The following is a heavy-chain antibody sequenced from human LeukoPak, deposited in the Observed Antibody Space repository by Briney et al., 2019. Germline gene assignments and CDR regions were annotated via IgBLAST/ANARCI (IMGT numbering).Heavy chain of an antibody. Sequence: GESLKISCKGSGYSFTSYWIGWVRQMPGKGLEWMGIIYPGDSDTRYSPSFQGQVTISADKSISTAYLQWSSLKASDTAMYYCARLIAVAGTGGIVDYWGQGTLVTVSS. V-gene: IGHV5-51*01. CDR1: GYSFTSYW. J-gene: IGHJ4*02. D-gene: IGHD6-19*01. CDR3: ARLIAVAGTGGIVDY. CDR2: IYPGDSDT.